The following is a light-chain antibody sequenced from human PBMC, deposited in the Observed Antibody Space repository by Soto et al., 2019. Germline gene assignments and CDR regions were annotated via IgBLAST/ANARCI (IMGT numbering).Light chain of an antibody. V-gene: IGKV1-17*03. CDR2: AAS. J-gene: IGKJ1*01. CDR3: LQHNSYPWT. CDR1: QGISNY. Sequence: DIQMTQSAAAMSASLGDRVTITCRASQGISNYLDWFQQKPGKVPKRLIYAASSLQSGVPSRFSGSGYGTDFNLTISSLQTEDFATYYCLQHNSYPWTFGQGTKVDIK.